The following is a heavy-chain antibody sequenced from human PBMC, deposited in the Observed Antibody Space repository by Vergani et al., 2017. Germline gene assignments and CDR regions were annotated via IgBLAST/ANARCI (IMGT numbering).Heavy chain of an antibody. CDR3: ARGGDTAMVMGSIDY. V-gene: IGHV4-34*01. Sequence: QVQLQQWGAGLLKPSETLSLTCAVYGGSFSGYYWSWIRQPPGKGLEWIGEINHSGSTNYNPSLKSRVTISVDTSKNQFSLKLSSVTAADTAVYYCARGGDTAMVMGSIDYWGQGTLVTVSS. D-gene: IGHD5-18*01. CDR1: GGSFSGYY. CDR2: INHSGST. J-gene: IGHJ4*02.